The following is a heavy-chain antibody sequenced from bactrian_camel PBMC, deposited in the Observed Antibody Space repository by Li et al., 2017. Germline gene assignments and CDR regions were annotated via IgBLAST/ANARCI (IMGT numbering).Heavy chain of an antibody. J-gene: IGHJ4*01. D-gene: IGHD3*01. CDR2: RDTDGTT. Sequence: DVQLVESGGGSVQAGGSLKLSCTHSGYTYSSYCMAWFRQAPGKEREGVAARDTDGTTDYLDSVKGRFTISLDSAKNTVYLEMTSLGPQDSGVYYCALERSRYGACDGTTLLYGRGTQVTVS. CDR1: GYTYSSYC. V-gene: IGHV3S10*01.